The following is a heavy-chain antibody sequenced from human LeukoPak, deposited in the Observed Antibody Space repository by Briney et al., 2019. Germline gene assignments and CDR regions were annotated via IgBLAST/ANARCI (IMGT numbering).Heavy chain of an antibody. D-gene: IGHD1-26*01. J-gene: IGHJ4*02. CDR2: IYYSGST. Sequence: SETLSLTCTVSGGSISSSSYYWGWIRQPPGKGLEWIGYIYYSGSTNYNPSLKSRVTISVDTSKNQFSLKLSSVTAADTAVYYCARDGRFPPEVLPRYFDYWGQGTLVTVSS. V-gene: IGHV4-61*05. CDR3: ARDGRFPPEVLPRYFDY. CDR1: GGSISSSSYY.